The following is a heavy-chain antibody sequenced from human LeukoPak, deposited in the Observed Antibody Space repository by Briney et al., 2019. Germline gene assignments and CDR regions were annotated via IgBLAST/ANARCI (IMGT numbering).Heavy chain of an antibody. CDR2: ISSNGGST. CDR3: VKDMYGIAAPPLGA. Sequence: GGCLRLSFSASGSTFSNSTMHWARQAPGKGLEYVSSISSNGGSTYSADSVKGRFTISRDNSKNTLYLQMSSLRAEDTAVYYCVKDMYGIAAPPLGAWGQGTLVTVSS. CDR1: GSTFSNST. V-gene: IGHV3-64D*09. J-gene: IGHJ5*02. D-gene: IGHD6-13*01.